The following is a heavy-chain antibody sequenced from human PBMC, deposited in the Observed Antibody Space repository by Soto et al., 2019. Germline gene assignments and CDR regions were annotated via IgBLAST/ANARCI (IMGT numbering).Heavy chain of an antibody. CDR2: IWYDGSKK. J-gene: IGHJ2*01. Sequence: QVQLVESGGGVVQPGTSLRLSCAASGFTFSNYGVHWVRQAPGKGLEWVAIIWYDGSKKYYADSVKGRFTISRDNSKNTRYRQMDSLGADDTGLYYCARDGQGMATVTYWYFDLWGRGTLVTVSS. V-gene: IGHV3-33*01. D-gene: IGHD4-4*01. CDR1: GFTFSNYG. CDR3: ARDGQGMATVTYWYFDL.